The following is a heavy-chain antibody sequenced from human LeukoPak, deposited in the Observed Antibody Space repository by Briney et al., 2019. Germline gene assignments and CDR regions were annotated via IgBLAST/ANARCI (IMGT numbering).Heavy chain of an antibody. CDR1: GFAVGSNY. CDR2: IYSGGAI. CDR3: TRVGYIDEGIDY. V-gene: IGHV3-53*01. D-gene: IGHD5-24*01. Sequence: HSGGSLRLSCVASGFAVGSNYMSWVRQAPGKGLEWISLIYSGGAIRYADSVKGRFTISRDNAKNSLYLQMNSLRAEDTAIYYCTRVGYIDEGIDYWGQGTLVTVSS. J-gene: IGHJ4*02.